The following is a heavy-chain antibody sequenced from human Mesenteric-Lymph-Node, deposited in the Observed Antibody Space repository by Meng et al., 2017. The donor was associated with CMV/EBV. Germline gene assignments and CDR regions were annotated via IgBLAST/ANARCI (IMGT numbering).Heavy chain of an antibody. V-gene: IGHV3-23*01. J-gene: IGHJ4*02. CDR3: ASPYDNSGYYSGY. CDR1: GFTFSNYA. D-gene: IGHD3-22*01. Sequence: GSRKISGAASGFTFSNYAMSWVRQAPGKGLEWVSAITGSGDRTYYADSVKGRFTISRDNSKNTLYLQTNSLRAEDTAVYYCASPYDNSGYYSGYWGQGTLVTVSS. CDR2: ITGSGDRT.